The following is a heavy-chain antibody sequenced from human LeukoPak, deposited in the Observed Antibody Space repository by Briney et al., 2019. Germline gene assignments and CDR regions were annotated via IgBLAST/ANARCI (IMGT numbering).Heavy chain of an antibody. V-gene: IGHV5-51*01. CDR1: GYSFTSYW. D-gene: IGHD3-22*01. J-gene: IGHJ4*02. CDR3: ARTYYYDSSGYYWAQNYFDY. CDR2: IYPGDSDT. Sequence: GESLKISCKGSGYSFTSYWIGWVRQMPGKGLECMGIIYPGDSDTRYSPSFQGQVTISADKSISTAYLQWSSLKASDTAMYYCARTYYYDSSGYYWAQNYFDYWGQGTLVTVSS.